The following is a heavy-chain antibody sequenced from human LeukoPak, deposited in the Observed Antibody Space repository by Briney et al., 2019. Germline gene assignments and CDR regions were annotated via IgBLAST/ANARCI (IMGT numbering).Heavy chain of an antibody. Sequence: GESLKISCKGSGYSFTSYWIGWVRQMPGKGLEWMGIIYPGDSDTRYSPSFQGQVTISADKSISTAYLQWSSLKASDTAMYYCARFPPLRCFADYYFDYWGQGTLVTVSS. CDR2: IYPGDSDT. CDR3: ARFPPLRCFADYYFDY. CDR1: GYSFTSYW. D-gene: IGHD3-9*01. J-gene: IGHJ4*02. V-gene: IGHV5-51*01.